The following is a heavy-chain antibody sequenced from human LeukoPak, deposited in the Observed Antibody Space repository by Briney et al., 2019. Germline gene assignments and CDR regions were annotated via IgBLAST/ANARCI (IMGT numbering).Heavy chain of an antibody. D-gene: IGHD2-21*01. CDR1: GDSMSSGSYY. CDR3: ARQIAVVEPTDPNWFDS. Sequence: SQTLSLTCSVSGDSMSSGSYYWGWLRQPPGKGLEWIGSIFYSGSTYYTPSLKSRVTMSLDTSKNQFSLRLTSVTAADTAVYYCARQIAVVEPTDPNWFDSWGQGTLVTVSS. V-gene: IGHV4-39*07. J-gene: IGHJ5*01. CDR2: IFYSGST.